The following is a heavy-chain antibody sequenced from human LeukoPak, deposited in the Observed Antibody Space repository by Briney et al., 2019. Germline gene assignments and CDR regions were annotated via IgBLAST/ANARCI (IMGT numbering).Heavy chain of an antibody. CDR3: AKEEGWGVNSFDM. Sequence: GGSLRLSCAASGFSFSNYGMNWVRQAPGKGPEWVAIISSDGRTQIYADSVKGRFTISRDNLKNTLNLQMNYLEAEDTAVYYCAKEEGWGVNSFDMWSQGTMVTVSS. CDR1: GFSFSNYG. V-gene: IGHV3-30*18. J-gene: IGHJ3*02. CDR2: ISSDGRTQ. D-gene: IGHD1-26*01.